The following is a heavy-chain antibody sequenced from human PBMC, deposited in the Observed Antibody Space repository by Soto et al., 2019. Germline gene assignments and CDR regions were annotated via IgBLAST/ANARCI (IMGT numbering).Heavy chain of an antibody. V-gene: IGHV1-69*02. D-gene: IGHD6-13*01. CDR2: IIPILGIA. Sequence: QVQLVQSGAEVKKPGSSVKVSCKASGGTFSSYTISWVRQAPGQGLEWMGRIIPILGIANYAQKFQGRVTITADKSTSTAYMELSSLRSDDTAVYYCARTHRSPIIAAAGCFDYWGQGTLVTVSS. J-gene: IGHJ4*02. CDR1: GGTFSSYT. CDR3: ARTHRSPIIAAAGCFDY.